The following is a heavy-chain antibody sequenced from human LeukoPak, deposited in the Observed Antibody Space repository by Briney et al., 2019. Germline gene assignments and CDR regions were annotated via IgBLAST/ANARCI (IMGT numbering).Heavy chain of an antibody. CDR2: IYSGGST. V-gene: IGHV3-53*01. D-gene: IGHD6-6*01. CDR1: GFTVSNNY. J-gene: IGHJ1*01. CDR3: ATFLAVIAARDSLYFQH. Sequence: GGSLRLSCAASGFTVSNNYMSWVRQAPGKGLEWVSVIYSGGSTYYADSVKGRFTISRDNSKNTLHLQMNSLRAEDTAVYYCATFLAVIAARDSLYFQHWGQGTLVSVSS.